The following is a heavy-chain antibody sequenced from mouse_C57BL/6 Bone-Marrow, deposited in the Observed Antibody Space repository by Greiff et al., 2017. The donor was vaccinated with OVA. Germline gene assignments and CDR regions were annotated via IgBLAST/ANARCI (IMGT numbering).Heavy chain of an antibody. CDR1: GFNIKNTY. CDR2: IDPANGNT. V-gene: IGHV14-3*01. D-gene: IGHD1-1*01. CDR3: ARDHYYGSRDYAMDY. J-gene: IGHJ4*01. Sequence: VQLQQSVAELVRPGASVKLSCTASGFNIKNTYMHWVKQRPEQGLEWIGRIDPANGNTKYAPTFQGKATITADTSSNTAYLQISSLTSEDTAIYYCARDHYYGSRDYAMDYWGQGTSVTVSS.